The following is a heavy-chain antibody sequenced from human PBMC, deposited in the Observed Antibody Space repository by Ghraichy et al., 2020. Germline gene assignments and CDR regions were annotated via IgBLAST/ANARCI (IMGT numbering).Heavy chain of an antibody. J-gene: IGHJ3*02. V-gene: IGHV4-4*07. Sequence: SETLSLTCTVSGGSISSYYWSWIRQPAGKGLEWIGRIYSSGSTNYNASLKSRVTMSVDTSKNQFSLKLRSVTAADTAVYYCARDPTMIVGSGAFDIWGQGTMVTVSS. CDR1: GGSISSYY. CDR2: IYSSGST. D-gene: IGHD3-22*01. CDR3: ARDPTMIVGSGAFDI.